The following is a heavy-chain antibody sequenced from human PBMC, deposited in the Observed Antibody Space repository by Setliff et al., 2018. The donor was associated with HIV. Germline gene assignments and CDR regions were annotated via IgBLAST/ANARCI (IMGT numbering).Heavy chain of an antibody. Sequence: PGESLKISCKGPAYAFTNYWIAWVRQMPGKGLEWMGIIYPDDSDTIYSPSFQGRFTVSRDNRRGLLRLQMSSLTVEDTAVYYCARPPPSLQDFDFVFDSWGQGTLVTVSS. D-gene: IGHD3-9*01. CDR2: IYPDDSDT. CDR3: ARPPPSLQDFDFVFDS. J-gene: IGHJ4*02. CDR1: AYAFTNYW. V-gene: IGHV5-51*01.